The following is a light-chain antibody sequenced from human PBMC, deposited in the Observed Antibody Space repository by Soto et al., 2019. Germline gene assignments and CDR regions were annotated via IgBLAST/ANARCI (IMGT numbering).Light chain of an antibody. CDR3: QQYNSYSYT. CDR1: QRISSW. V-gene: IGKV1-5*01. CDR2: DAS. J-gene: IGKJ2*01. Sequence: DIQMTQSPSTLSASVGDRVTITCRASQRISSWLAWYQQKPGKAPKLLIYDASSLESGVPSRFSGSGSGTEFTLTISSLQPDDLATYYCQQYNSYSYTFGQGTKLEIK.